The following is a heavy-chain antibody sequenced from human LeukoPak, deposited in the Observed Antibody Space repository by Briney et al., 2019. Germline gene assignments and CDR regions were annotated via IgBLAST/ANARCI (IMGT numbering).Heavy chain of an antibody. CDR2: IWYDGSNK. Sequence: PGGSLRLSCAASGFTFSSYGMHWVRQAPGKGLVWVAVIWYDGSNKYYADSVKGRFTISRDNSKNTLYLQMNSLRAEDTAVYYCAREAAVWGSYRYSLNYWGQGTLVTVSS. J-gene: IGHJ4*02. CDR1: GFTFSSYG. CDR3: AREAAVWGSYRYSLNY. D-gene: IGHD3-16*02. V-gene: IGHV3-33*01.